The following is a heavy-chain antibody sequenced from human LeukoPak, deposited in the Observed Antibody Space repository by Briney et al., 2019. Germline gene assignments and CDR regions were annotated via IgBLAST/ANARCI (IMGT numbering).Heavy chain of an antibody. V-gene: IGHV3-21*01. CDR2: ISSSSSYI. CDR3: AKDRPWIQLWTFDY. D-gene: IGHD5-18*01. CDR1: GFTFSSYS. Sequence: GGSLRPSCAASGFTFSSYSMNWVRQAPGKGLEWVSSISSSSSYIYYADSVKGRFTISRDNSKNTLYLQMNSLRAEDTAVYYCAKDRPWIQLWTFDYWGQGTLVTVSS. J-gene: IGHJ4*02.